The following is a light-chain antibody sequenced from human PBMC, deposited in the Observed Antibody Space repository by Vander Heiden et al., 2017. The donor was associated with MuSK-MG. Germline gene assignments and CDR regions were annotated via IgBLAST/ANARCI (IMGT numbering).Light chain of an antibody. CDR1: QDINRY. V-gene: IGKV1D-8*03. J-gene: IGKJ1*01. CDR2: DVS. Sequence: VIWMTQSPSLLSASTGDRVSISCRASQDINRYLTWYQQKPGKAPELLIYDVSTLLSRVPSRFRGCGSVTDFTLTIILLQFDDFATYYFLQDDNFPQTFGQGTKVEIK. CDR3: LQDDNFPQT.